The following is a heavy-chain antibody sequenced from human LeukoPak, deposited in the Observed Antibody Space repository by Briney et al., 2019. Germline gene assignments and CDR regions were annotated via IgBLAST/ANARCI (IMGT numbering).Heavy chain of an antibody. V-gene: IGHV3-7*01. CDR2: IKQDGSEK. Sequence: GGSLRLSCAASGFTFSSYWMSWVRQAPGKGLEWVANIKQDGSEKYYVDSVKGRFTISRDNAKNSLYLQMNSLRAEDTAVYYCARYLPHSGSYPHYFDYWGQGTLVTVSS. CDR3: ARYLPHSGSYPHYFDY. J-gene: IGHJ4*02. D-gene: IGHD3-10*01. CDR1: GFTFSSYW.